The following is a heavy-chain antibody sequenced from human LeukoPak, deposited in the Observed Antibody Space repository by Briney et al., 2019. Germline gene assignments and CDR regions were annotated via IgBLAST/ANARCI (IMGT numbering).Heavy chain of an antibody. Sequence: ASVKVSCKASGYSFASYGITWVREAPGQGPEWMGWISGSTGNTHYAQNVQGRVTMTTDTATSTAYTELRSLGSDDTAVYYCARVGRDCSSINCYWEDWFDPWGQGTLVIVSS. CDR3: ARVGRDCSSINCYWEDWFDP. D-gene: IGHD2-2*01. CDR1: GYSFASYG. J-gene: IGHJ5*02. CDR2: ISGSTGNT. V-gene: IGHV1-18*04.